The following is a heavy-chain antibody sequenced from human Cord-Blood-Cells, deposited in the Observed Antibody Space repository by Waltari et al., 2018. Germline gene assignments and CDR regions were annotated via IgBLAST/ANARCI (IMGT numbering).Heavy chain of an antibody. CDR3: AREGGYCTNGVCYTGAAFDI. J-gene: IGHJ3*02. Sequence: VQLVQSGAEVKKPGSSVKISCKASGGTFSSYAISWVRQAAGHGLEWMGGIIPIFGTANYAQKFQGRVKITADKSTSTAYMELSSLRSEDTAVYYCAREGGYCTNGVCYTGAAFDIWGQGTMVTVSS. CDR2: IIPIFGTA. D-gene: IGHD2-8*01. V-gene: IGHV1-69*06. CDR1: GGTFSSYA.